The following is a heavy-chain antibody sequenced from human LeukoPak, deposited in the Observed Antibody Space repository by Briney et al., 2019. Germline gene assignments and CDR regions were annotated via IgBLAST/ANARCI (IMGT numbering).Heavy chain of an antibody. V-gene: IGHV1-24*01. J-gene: IGHJ5*02. Sequence: ASVKVSCKVSGYTLTELSMHWVRQAPGKGLEWMGGFDPEDGETIYAQKFQGRVTMTEDTSTDTAYMELSSLRSEDTAVYYCATLHPPLLRNGYWFDPWGQGTLVTVSS. CDR3: ATLHPPLLRNGYWFDP. CDR1: GYTLTELS. CDR2: FDPEDGET. D-gene: IGHD4-17*01.